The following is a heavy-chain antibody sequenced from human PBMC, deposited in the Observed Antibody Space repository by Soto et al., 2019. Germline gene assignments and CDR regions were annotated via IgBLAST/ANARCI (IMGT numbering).Heavy chain of an antibody. CDR3: ARAYGDYVCDY. CDR2: IYYSGST. V-gene: IGHV4-59*01. D-gene: IGHD4-17*01. J-gene: IGHJ4*02. CDR1: GGSISSYY. Sequence: SETLSLTCTVSGGSISSYYWSWIRQPPGKGLEWIGYIYYSGSTNYNPSLKSRVTISVDTSKNQFSLKLSSVTAADTAVYYCARAYGDYVCDYWGQGTLVTVS.